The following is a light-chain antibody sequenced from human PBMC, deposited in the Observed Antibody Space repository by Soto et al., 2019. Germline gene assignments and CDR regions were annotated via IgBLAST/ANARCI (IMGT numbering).Light chain of an antibody. V-gene: IGKV3D-15*01. Sequence: EIVMTQSPVALSVSPGERATLSCRASQRVSTNLAWYQQKPGQAPRLLIYGASTRATGIPARFSGSGSGTEFTLTISSLQSEDVATYYCQKYNSAPRFGQGTRLEIK. CDR1: QRVSTN. J-gene: IGKJ5*01. CDR2: GAS. CDR3: QKYNSAPR.